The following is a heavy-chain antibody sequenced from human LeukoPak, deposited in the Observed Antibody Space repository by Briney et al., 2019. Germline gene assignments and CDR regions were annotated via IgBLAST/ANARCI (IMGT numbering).Heavy chain of an antibody. Sequence: TSETLSLTCTVSGGSISSYYWSWIRQPAGKGLEWIGRIYTSGSTNYNPSLKSRVTISVDKSKNQFSLKLSSVTAADTAVYYCARERDSSGWYGGEFDYWGQGTLVTVPS. CDR2: IYTSGST. CDR1: GGSISSYY. V-gene: IGHV4-4*07. CDR3: ARERDSSGWYGGEFDY. J-gene: IGHJ4*02. D-gene: IGHD6-19*01.